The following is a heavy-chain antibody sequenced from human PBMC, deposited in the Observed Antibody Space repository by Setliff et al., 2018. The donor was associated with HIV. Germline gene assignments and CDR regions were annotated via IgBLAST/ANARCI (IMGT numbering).Heavy chain of an antibody. V-gene: IGHV3-48*01. CDR1: GFTFSDCS. CDR3: ARVGQWLADY. CDR2: ITSTGSTI. D-gene: IGHD6-19*01. Sequence: LRLSCAASGFTFSDCSMNWVRQAPGKGLEWISYITSTGSTIFYADSVKGRFTISRDNDKNSVHLQMTSLRAEDTAVYYCARVGQWLADYWGQGTLVTVSS. J-gene: IGHJ4*02.